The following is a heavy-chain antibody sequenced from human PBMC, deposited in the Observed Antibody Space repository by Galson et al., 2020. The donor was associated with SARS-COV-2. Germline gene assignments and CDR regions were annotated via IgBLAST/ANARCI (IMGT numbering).Heavy chain of an antibody. CDR1: GFTFSSYG. CDR2: IWYDGRNK. D-gene: IGHD6-19*01. J-gene: IGHJ4*02. V-gene: IGHV3-33*01. Sequence: GGSLRLSCAASGFTFSSYGMHWVRQAPGKGLEWVAVIWYDGRNKYYADSVKGRFTISRDNSKNTLYLQMNSLRAEDTAVYYCARDQISSGWFFDYWGQGTLVTVSS. CDR3: ARDQISSGWFFDY.